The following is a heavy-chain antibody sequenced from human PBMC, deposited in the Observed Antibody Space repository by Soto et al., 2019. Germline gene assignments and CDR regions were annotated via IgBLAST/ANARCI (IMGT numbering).Heavy chain of an antibody. V-gene: IGHV3-23*01. CDR3: AKDSSSTSSYAFYS. Sequence: PGGSLRLSCSASGFTFSSYAMSWVRQAPGKGLEWVSAINSRGGSTYYADSVKGRFTISRDSSKNTLYLQMNSLRAEDTAVYYCAKDSSSTSSYAFYSWGQESLVTISS. D-gene: IGHD2-2*01. CDR2: INSRGGST. J-gene: IGHJ4*02. CDR1: GFTFSSYA.